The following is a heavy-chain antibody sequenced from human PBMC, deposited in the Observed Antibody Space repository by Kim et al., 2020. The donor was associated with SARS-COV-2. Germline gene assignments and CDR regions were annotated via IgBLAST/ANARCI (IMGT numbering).Heavy chain of an antibody. Sequence: SETLSLTCTVSDFYISRGYYCGWIRQAQGKGLEWIATIHQNGNIHYNPSLKNRVTISMDPSKHQFSLNLSSGTAADTAVFYCAADSHAWYRFDYWGRGTAVTVSS. CDR1: DFYISRGYY. J-gene: IGHJ4*02. V-gene: IGHV4-38-2*02. CDR2: IHQNGNI. D-gene: IGHD1-26*01. CDR3: AADSHAWYRFDY.